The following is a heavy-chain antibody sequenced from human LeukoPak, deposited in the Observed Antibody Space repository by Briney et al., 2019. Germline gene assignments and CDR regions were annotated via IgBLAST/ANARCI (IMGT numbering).Heavy chain of an antibody. V-gene: IGHV1-2*02. J-gene: IGHJ5*02. CDR1: GYTFTSYY. Sequence: ASVKVSCKASGYTFTSYYMHWVRQAPGQGLEWMGWINPNSGGTNYAQKFQGRVTMTRDTSISTAYMELSRLRSDDTAVYYCARDSSSWYRSEQNWFDPWGQGTLVTVSS. D-gene: IGHD6-13*01. CDR3: ARDSSSWYRSEQNWFDP. CDR2: INPNSGGT.